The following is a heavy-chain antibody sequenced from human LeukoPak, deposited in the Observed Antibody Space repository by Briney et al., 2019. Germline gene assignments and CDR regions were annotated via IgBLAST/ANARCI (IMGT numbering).Heavy chain of an antibody. CDR3: ARDGRYDSSGFTYYFDY. J-gene: IGHJ4*02. V-gene: IGHV3-53*01. D-gene: IGHD3-22*01. Sequence: GGSLRLSCAASGFTVSSNYMSWVRQAPGKGLEWVSVIYSGGSTYYADSVKGRFTISRDNSKNTLYLQMNSLRAEDTAVYYCARDGRYDSSGFTYYFDYWGQGTLVTVSS. CDR2: IYSGGST. CDR1: GFTVSSNY.